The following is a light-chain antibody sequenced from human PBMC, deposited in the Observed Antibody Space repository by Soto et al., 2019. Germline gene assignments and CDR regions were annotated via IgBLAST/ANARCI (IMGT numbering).Light chain of an antibody. CDR1: SSDVGDYNY. Sequence: QSALTQPASVSGSPGQSITISCTGTSSDVGDYNYVSWYQQHPGKAPKLMIYEVSNRPSGVSNRFSGSKSGNTASLTISGLRAEDEADYYCSSYTSSRTVVFGEGTKLTVL. CDR3: SSYTSSRTVV. V-gene: IGLV2-14*01. CDR2: EVS. J-gene: IGLJ2*01.